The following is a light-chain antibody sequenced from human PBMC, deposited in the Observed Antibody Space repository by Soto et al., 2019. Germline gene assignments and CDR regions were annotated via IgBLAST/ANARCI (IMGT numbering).Light chain of an antibody. CDR2: GAS. Sequence: EIVLTQSPGTLSLSPGERATLSCRASQSVGSTFLAWYQQKPGQAPRLLIYGASSRATGIPDRFSGSGSGTDFTLTISRLEPEDFAVYYCQQYFGSSLTFGGGTKVEIK. CDR1: QSVGSTF. V-gene: IGKV3-20*01. J-gene: IGKJ4*01. CDR3: QQYFGSSLT.